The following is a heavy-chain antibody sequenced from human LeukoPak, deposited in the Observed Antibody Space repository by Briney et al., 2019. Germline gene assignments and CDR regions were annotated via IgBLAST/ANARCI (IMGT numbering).Heavy chain of an antibody. CDR1: GFTFSSYA. D-gene: IGHD2-2*01. CDR3: AKETFVVVVPAADDY. V-gene: IGHV3-23*01. J-gene: IGHJ4*02. CDR2: ISGSGGST. Sequence: GGSLRLSCGTSGFTFSSYAMSWVRQAPGRGLEWVSAISGSGGSTYYADSVKGRFTISRDNSKNTLYLQMNSLRAEDTAVYYCAKETFVVVVPAADDYWGQGTLVTVSS.